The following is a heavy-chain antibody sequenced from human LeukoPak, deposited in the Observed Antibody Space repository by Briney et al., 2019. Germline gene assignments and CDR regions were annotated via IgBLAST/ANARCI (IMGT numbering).Heavy chain of an antibody. J-gene: IGHJ3*02. V-gene: IGHV4-39*01. CDR3: ARRPLLSYYYDSRVAFDI. D-gene: IGHD3-22*01. CDR2: IYYSGST. CDR1: GGSISSSSYY. Sequence: KPSETLSLTCTVSGGSISSSSYYWGWIRQPPGKGLEWIGSIYYSGSTYYNPSLKSRVTISVDTSKNQFSLKLSSVTAADTAVYYCARRPLLSYYYDSRVAFDIWGQGTMFTVSS.